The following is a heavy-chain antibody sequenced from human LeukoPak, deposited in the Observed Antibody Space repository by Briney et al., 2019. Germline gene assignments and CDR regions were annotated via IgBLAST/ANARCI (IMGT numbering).Heavy chain of an antibody. Sequence: SETLSLTCTVSGDSISSGGYYWSWIRQHPGKGLEWIGYIYYSGSTYYNPSLKSRVTISVDTSKNQFSLKLSSLTAADTAVYYCARGFWVPPPPPLYFDYWGQGTLVTVSS. CDR3: ARGFWVPPPPPLYFDY. D-gene: IGHD3-16*01. J-gene: IGHJ4*02. V-gene: IGHV4-31*03. CDR2: IYYSGST. CDR1: GDSISSGGYY.